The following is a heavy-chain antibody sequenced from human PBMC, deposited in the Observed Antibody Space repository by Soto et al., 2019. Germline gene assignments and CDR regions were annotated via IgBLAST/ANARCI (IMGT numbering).Heavy chain of an antibody. CDR3: ARAVSGIGETTTRFDP. Sequence: ASVKVSCKVSGYTLTELSMHWVRQAPGKGLEWMGGFDPEDGETIYAQKFQGRVTMTEDTSTDTAYMELSSLRSEDTAVYYCARAVSGIGETTTRFDPWGQGTLVTVSS. D-gene: IGHD3-10*01. J-gene: IGHJ5*02. V-gene: IGHV1-24*01. CDR1: GYTLTELS. CDR2: FDPEDGET.